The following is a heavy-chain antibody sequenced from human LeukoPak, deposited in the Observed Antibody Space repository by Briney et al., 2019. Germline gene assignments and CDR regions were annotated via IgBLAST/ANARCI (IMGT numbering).Heavy chain of an antibody. CDR1: GASISSSSSC. D-gene: IGHD5-24*01. Sequence: NSSETLSLTCTVSGASISSSSSCWGWIRQPPGKSLEWIGTVYYSGSTYYNPSLMSRVTISADTSKNHFSLKLTSVAAADTAVYYCARVGYRDGPSGVGYWGQGTLVTVSS. J-gene: IGHJ4*02. CDR2: VYYSGST. V-gene: IGHV4-39*02. CDR3: ARVGYRDGPSGVGY.